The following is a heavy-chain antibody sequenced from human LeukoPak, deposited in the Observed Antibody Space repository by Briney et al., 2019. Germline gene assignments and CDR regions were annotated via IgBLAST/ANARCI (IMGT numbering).Heavy chain of an antibody. D-gene: IGHD3-22*01. CDR1: GGSISSSNW. V-gene: IGHV4-4*02. J-gene: IGHJ4*01. Sequence: SETLSLTCSVSGGSISSSNWWSWVRQPPGKGLEWIGEIIHTGSTNYNPSLKSRVTISVDKSKNQFSLNLGSVTAADTAMYYCACYYDSSGYRFDYWGHGALVTVSS. CDR3: ACYYDSSGYRFDY. CDR2: IIHTGST.